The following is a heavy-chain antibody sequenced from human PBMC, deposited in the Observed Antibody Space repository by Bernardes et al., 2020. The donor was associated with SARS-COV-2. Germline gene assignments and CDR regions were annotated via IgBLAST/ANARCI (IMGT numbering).Heavy chain of an antibody. D-gene: IGHD3-10*01. J-gene: IGHJ4*02. V-gene: IGHV1-2*06. CDR2: INCNSGGT. CDR3: GRVSGHGWFGDF. Sequence: ASVKVSCKASGYTFTGYYMYWMRQAPGQGLEWMGRINCNSGGTEYAPNFQGRVTMTRDTSIGTAYMELRRLRSDDTAVSYCGRVSGHGWFGDFWGQGTLVTVSS. CDR1: GYTFTGYY.